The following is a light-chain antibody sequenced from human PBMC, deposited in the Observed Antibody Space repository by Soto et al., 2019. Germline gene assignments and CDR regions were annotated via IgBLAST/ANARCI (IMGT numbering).Light chain of an antibody. Sequence: EIVLTQSPGTLSLSPGERATLSCRASQSVSSSYLAWYQQKPGQAPRLLIYGASSRATGIPDGFSGSGSGTDFTLTISRLEPEEIAVYYCQQYGSSPQTFGQGTRLEIK. CDR2: GAS. V-gene: IGKV3-20*01. CDR1: QSVSSSY. J-gene: IGKJ5*01. CDR3: QQYGSSPQT.